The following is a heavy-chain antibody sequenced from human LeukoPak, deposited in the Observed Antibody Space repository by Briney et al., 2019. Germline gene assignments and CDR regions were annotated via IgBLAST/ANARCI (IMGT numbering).Heavy chain of an antibody. V-gene: IGHV3-48*03. CDR2: ISSSGSTI. J-gene: IGHJ4*02. CDR3: ASPYITMVRGAGTDY. CDR1: GFTFSSYE. Sequence: GGSLRLSCAASGFTFSSYEMNWVRQAPGKGLEWGSYISSSGSTIYYADSVKGRFTISRDNAKNSLYLQMNSLRAEDTAVYYCASPYITMVRGAGTDYWGQGTLVTVSS. D-gene: IGHD3-10*01.